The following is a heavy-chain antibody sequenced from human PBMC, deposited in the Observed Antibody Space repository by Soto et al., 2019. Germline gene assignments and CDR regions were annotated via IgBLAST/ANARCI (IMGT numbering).Heavy chain of an antibody. V-gene: IGHV1-69*06. CDR2: IIPIFGTA. Sequence: QVQLVQSGAEVKKPGSSVKVSCKASGGTFSSYAISWVRQAPGQRLEWMVGIIPIFGTANYAQKFQGRVTITADKSTSTASMELSSLRSEDTAVYYCARESYDGYRLSWFDPWGQGTLVTVSS. CDR3: ARESYDGYRLSWFDP. CDR1: GGTFSSYA. D-gene: IGHD3-16*02. J-gene: IGHJ5*02.